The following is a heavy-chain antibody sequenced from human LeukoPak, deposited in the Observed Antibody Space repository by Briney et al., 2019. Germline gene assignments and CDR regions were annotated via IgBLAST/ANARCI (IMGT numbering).Heavy chain of an antibody. V-gene: IGHV3-23*01. CDR1: GFTFSSSA. CDR2: ITDSGDGT. CDR3: AKDSPVATR. Sequence: GGSLRLSCAASGFTFSSSAMSWVREAPGKGLEWVSSITDSGDGTYYADSVKGRFTISRDDSKNTLYLQMNSLRVEDTAVYYCAKDSPVATRWGQGTLVTVST. J-gene: IGHJ4*02. D-gene: IGHD1-26*01.